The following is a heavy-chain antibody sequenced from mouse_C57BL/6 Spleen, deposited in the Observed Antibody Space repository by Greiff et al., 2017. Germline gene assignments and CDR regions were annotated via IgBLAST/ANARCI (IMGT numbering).Heavy chain of an antibody. Sequence: VQLQQPGTELVKPGASVTLSCKASGYTFTSYWMHWVKQRPGQGLEWIGNINPSNGGTNYNEKFKSKATLTVDKSSSTAYMQLSSLTSEDSAVYYCAREKGSSDGGYAMDYWGQGTSVTVSS. V-gene: IGHV1-53*01. CDR2: INPSNGGT. J-gene: IGHJ4*01. CDR3: AREKGSSDGGYAMDY. CDR1: GYTFTSYW. D-gene: IGHD1-1*01.